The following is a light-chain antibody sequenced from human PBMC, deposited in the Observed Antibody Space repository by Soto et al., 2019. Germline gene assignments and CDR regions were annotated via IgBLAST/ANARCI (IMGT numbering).Light chain of an antibody. CDR1: SSNIGNNY. CDR2: DND. Sequence: QSVLTQPPSVSAAPGQKVTISCSGSSSNIGNNYVSWYQHLPGTAPKLLIYDNDKRRSGIPDRFSGSKSGTSATLGITGLQTGDEADYYCGTWDSSLSSYVFGTGTKLTVL. CDR3: GTWDSSLSSYV. J-gene: IGLJ1*01. V-gene: IGLV1-51*01.